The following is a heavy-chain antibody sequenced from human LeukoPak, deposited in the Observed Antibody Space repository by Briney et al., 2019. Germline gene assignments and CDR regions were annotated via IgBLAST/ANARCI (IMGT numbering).Heavy chain of an antibody. CDR2: ISGSGGST. J-gene: IGHJ4*02. D-gene: IGHD3-9*01. V-gene: IGHV3-23*01. Sequence: GGSLRLSCAASGFTFSSYGMSWVRQAPGKGLEWVSAISGSGGSTYYADSVKGRFTISRDNSKNTLYLQMNSLRAEDTAVYYCAKGPGYNILTGYYKSHFFDYWGQGTLVTVSS. CDR1: GFTFSSYG. CDR3: AKGPGYNILTGYYKSHFFDY.